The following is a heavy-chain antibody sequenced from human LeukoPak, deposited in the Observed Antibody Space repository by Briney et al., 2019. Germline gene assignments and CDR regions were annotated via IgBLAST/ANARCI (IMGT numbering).Heavy chain of an antibody. V-gene: IGHV3-23*01. CDR1: GFTFSSYA. CDR2: ISGSGGST. Sequence: GGSLRLSCAASGFTFSSYAMSWVRQAPGKGLEWVSAISGSGGSTYYADSVKGRFTISRDNSKNTLYLQMNSLRAEDTAVYYCAKDPYYDSSGYYGNFDYWGQGTLVAVSS. CDR3: AKDPYYDSSGYYGNFDY. D-gene: IGHD3-22*01. J-gene: IGHJ4*02.